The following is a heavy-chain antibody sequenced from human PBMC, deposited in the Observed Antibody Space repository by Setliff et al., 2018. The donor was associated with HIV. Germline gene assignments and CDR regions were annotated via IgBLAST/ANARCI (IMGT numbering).Heavy chain of an antibody. V-gene: IGHV1-69*13. CDR1: GGTFSSYI. Sequence: SVKVSCKASGGTFSSYITAWVRQAPGQGLEWMGGIHPIFGTTNYARDFMGRVSITADESTNTAYMELSSLRSDDSAIYYCARAFSGYKYDSWGFEMWGRGTMVTVSS. CDR2: IHPIFGTT. CDR3: ARAFSGYKYDSWGFEM. J-gene: IGHJ3*02. D-gene: IGHD5-18*01.